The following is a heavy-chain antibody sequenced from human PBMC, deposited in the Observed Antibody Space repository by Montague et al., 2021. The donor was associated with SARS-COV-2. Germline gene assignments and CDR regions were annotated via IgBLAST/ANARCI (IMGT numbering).Heavy chain of an antibody. Sequence: SETLSLTCTVAGDSVSRSYWNWTQQSPGKGLEWIGNIYYYESVNYNPYLKGRLSISLDTSKNQHSLTLTSVTAADTATYYCARQITMVREPFDSWGQGTLVRVSS. D-gene: IGHD3-10*01. V-gene: IGHV4-59*02. CDR1: GDSVSRSY. CDR3: ARQITMVREPFDS. CDR2: IYYYESV. J-gene: IGHJ4*02.